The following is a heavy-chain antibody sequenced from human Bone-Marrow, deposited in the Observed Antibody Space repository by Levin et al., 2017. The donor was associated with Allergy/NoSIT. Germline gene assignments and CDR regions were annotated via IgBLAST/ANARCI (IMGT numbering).Heavy chain of an antibody. D-gene: IGHD3-10*01. J-gene: IGHJ4*02. CDR1: GFTFSSYG. CDR2: ISYDGSNK. CDR3: AKDHYSGSGSYIDY. Sequence: GGSLRLSCAASGFTFSSYGMHWVRQAPGKGLEWVAVISYDGSNKYYADSVKGRFTISRDNSKNTLYLQMNSLTAEDTAVFYCAKDHYSGSGSYIDYWGQGTLVTVSS. V-gene: IGHV3-30*18.